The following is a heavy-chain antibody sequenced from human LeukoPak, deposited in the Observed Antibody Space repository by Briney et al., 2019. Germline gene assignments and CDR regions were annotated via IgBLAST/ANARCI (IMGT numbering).Heavy chain of an antibody. CDR3: ARRIAVAAWFDP. V-gene: IGHV4-59*08. CDR2: IYYSGST. D-gene: IGHD6-19*01. J-gene: IGHJ5*02. Sequence: SETLSLTCAVYGGSFSGYYWSWIRQPPGKGLEWIGYIYYSGSTNYNPSLKSRVTISVDTSKNQFSLKLSSVTAADTAVYYCARRIAVAAWFDPWGQGTLVTVSS. CDR1: GGSFSGYY.